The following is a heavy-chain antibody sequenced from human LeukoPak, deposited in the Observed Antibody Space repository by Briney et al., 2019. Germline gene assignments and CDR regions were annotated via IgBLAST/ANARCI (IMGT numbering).Heavy chain of an antibody. CDR2: ISYDGSNK. D-gene: IGHD3-22*01. J-gene: IGHJ4*02. V-gene: IGHV3-30-3*01. CDR1: GFTFSSYA. CDR3: AGGNYYDSSGYYLGYYFDY. Sequence: GRSLRLSCAASGFTFSSYAMHWVRQAPGKGLEWVAVISYDGSNKYYADSVKGRFTISRDNSKNTLYLQMNSLRAEDTAVYYCAGGNYYDSSGYYLGYYFDYWGQGTLVTVSS.